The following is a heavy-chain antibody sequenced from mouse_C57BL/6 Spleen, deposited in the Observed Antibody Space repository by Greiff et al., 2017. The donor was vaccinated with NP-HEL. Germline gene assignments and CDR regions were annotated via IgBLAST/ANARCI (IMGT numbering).Heavy chain of an antibody. J-gene: IGHJ4*01. D-gene: IGHD2-4*01. V-gene: IGHV5-17*01. CDR1: GFTFSDYG. CDR2: ISSGSSTS. Sequence: EVQVVESGGGLLKPGGSLNLSCAAPGFTFSDYGINWVRQPPGRGLGWFAYISSGSSTSYYADTVKCRFTISRDNAKNTLFLQMTSLRSEDTAMYYCARDYDYDRGYAMDYWGQGTSVTVSS. CDR3: ARDYDYDRGYAMDY.